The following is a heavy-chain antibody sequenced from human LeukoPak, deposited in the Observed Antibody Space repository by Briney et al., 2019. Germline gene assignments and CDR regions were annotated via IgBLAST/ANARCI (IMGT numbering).Heavy chain of an antibody. CDR1: GYTFTSYG. Sequence: GASVKVSCKASGYTFTSYGISWVRQAPGQGLEWMGWISAYNGNTNYAQKFQGRVTMTKDTSTSTVYMELSSLRSEDTAVYYCARPITGDSGFDYWGQGTLVTVPS. CDR3: ARPITGDSGFDY. J-gene: IGHJ4*02. D-gene: IGHD7-27*01. CDR2: ISAYNGNT. V-gene: IGHV1-18*01.